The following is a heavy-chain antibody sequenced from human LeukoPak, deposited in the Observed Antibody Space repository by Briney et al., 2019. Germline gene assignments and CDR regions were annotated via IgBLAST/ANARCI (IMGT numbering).Heavy chain of an antibody. CDR2: IRYDGSNK. V-gene: IGHV3-30*02. Sequence: PGGSLRLSCAASGFTFSGYGMHWVRQAPGKGLEWVAFIRYDGSNKYYADSVKGRFTISRDNSKNTLYLQMSSLRAEDTAVYYCAKDLGSGRTTGPHQYFDYWGQGTLVTVSS. D-gene: IGHD6-19*01. J-gene: IGHJ4*02. CDR1: GFTFSGYG. CDR3: AKDLGSGRTTGPHQYFDY.